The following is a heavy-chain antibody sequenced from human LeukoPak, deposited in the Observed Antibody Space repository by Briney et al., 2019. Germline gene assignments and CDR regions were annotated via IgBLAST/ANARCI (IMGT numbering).Heavy chain of an antibody. CDR3: AKGGGLAVAGNWFDP. CDR1: GFTFDDYA. Sequence: GRSLRLSCAASGFTFDDYAMHWVRQAPGKGLEWVSGISWNSGSIGYADSVKGRFTISRDNAKNSLYLQMNSLRAEDTALYYCAKGGGLAVAGNWFDPWGQGTLVTVSS. J-gene: IGHJ5*02. CDR2: ISWNSGSI. V-gene: IGHV3-9*01. D-gene: IGHD6-19*01.